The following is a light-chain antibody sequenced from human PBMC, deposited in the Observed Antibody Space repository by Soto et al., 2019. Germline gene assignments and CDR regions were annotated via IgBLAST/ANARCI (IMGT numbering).Light chain of an antibody. Sequence: QSALTQPASVSGSPGQSITISCTGTSSDVGGYNYVSWYQQHPGKAPKLMIYEVSNRPSGVSNRFSGSKSGNTASLTISGLQAEDEDDYYCSSYTSSSTLWVFGTGTKVTVL. V-gene: IGLV2-14*01. J-gene: IGLJ1*01. CDR3: SSYTSSSTLWV. CDR1: SSDVGGYNY. CDR2: EVS.